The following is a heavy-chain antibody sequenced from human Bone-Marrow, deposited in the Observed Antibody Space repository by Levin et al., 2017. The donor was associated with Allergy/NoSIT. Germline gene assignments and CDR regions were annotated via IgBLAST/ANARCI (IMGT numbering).Heavy chain of an antibody. D-gene: IGHD2-15*01. CDR1: GFTFSIYW. CDR2: INSVGSGT. CDR3: ARTSPQNCSCGRCYHYFDY. Sequence: GESLKISCAASGFTFSIYWMHWVRQAPGKGLVWVSRINSVGSGTNYADSVKGRFTISRDNAKNKLYLQMNSLTVEDAAVYYCARTSPQNCSCGRCYHYFDYWGQGTLVTVSS. J-gene: IGHJ4*02. V-gene: IGHV3-74*01.